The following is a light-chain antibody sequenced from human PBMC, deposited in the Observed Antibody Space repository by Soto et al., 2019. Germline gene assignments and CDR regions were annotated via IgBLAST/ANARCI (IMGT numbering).Light chain of an antibody. CDR3: QHYDSSSPT. J-gene: IGKJ2*01. V-gene: IGKV1-5*01. CDR2: DAS. CDR1: QNISVW. Sequence: DIQMTQSPSTLSASVGDGVIITCRASQNISVWLAWYQQRPGKAPKFLIYDASSLETGVPSRFSGSGSGTEFTLPIRSLQPDDFATYYCQHYDSSSPTFGQGTKLEIK.